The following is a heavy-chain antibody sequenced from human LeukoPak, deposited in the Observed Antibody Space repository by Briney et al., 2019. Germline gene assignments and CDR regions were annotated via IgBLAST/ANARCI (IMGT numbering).Heavy chain of an antibody. J-gene: IGHJ4*02. CDR3: ARGERGVSDY. V-gene: IGHV4-31*03. D-gene: IGHD3-10*01. CDR1: GGSISSGGYY. Sequence: SETLSLTCTVSGGSISSGGYYWSWIRQHPGKGLEWIGYIYYSGSTYYNPSLKSRITISVNTSKNQFSLKLTSVTAADTAVYYWARGERGVSDYWGQGTLVTVSS. CDR2: IYYSGST.